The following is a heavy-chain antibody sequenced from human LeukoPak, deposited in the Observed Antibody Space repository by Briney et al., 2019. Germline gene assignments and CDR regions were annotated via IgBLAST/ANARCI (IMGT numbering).Heavy chain of an antibody. CDR1: GESFSGYY. J-gene: IGHJ4*02. Sequence: SETLSLTCAAYGESFSGYYWSWVRQPPGKGLEWIGYVHYTGSTNYNPSLRGRVTISVDTAKNQFSLRLTSVTAADTAVYYCARGQVYFDCWGQGTLVTVSS. CDR2: VHYTGST. CDR3: ARGQVYFDC. V-gene: IGHV4-59*01.